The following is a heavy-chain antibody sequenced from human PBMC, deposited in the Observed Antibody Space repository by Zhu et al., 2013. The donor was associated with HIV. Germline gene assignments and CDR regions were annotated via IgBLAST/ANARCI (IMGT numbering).Heavy chain of an antibody. CDR1: GYPFLNHD. CDR2: INVHDDTT. Sequence: QVQLVQSGGEVKKPGASVKVSCKASGYPFLNHDVTWVRWSPGQGLEWMAWINVHDDTTKFAERFQGRISLTADTSIATVYLELRSLTSDDTGIYFCGRRQYRGTSSGGWFDPVGSGNPGHRLL. V-gene: IGHV1-18*04. J-gene: IGHJ5*02. CDR3: GRRQYRGTSSGGWFDP. D-gene: IGHD5-12*01.